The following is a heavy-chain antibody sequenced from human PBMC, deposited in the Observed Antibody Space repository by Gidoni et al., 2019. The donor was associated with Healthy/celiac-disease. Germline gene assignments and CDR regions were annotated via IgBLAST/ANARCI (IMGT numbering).Heavy chain of an antibody. CDR1: GFTLYAYA. J-gene: IGHJ4*02. D-gene: IGHD3-10*01. CDR3: AKDKADGSGSYFDY. Sequence: EVQLVESGGGLVQPGRSLRLSCAASGFTLYAYAMQWVRQAPGKGLEWVSVISWNSGSIGYADSVKGLFTISRDNAKNAMYRQMNSLRAEDTALYYCAKDKADGSGSYFDYWGQGTLVTVSS. V-gene: IGHV3-9*01. CDR2: ISWNSGSI.